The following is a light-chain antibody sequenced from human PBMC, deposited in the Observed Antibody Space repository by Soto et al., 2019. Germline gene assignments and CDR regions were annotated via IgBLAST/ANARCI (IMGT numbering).Light chain of an antibody. V-gene: IGKV3-11*01. J-gene: IGKJ1*01. CDR3: QQRSNWPRT. CDR1: QSVSTY. Sequence: EIVLTQSPATLSLSPGERATLSCRASQSVSTYLAWYQQKPGQAPRLLIYDAFNRATGIPARFSGSGSGTDFTQTISSLEPEDFAVYYGQQRSNWPRTFGQGTKVDIK. CDR2: DAF.